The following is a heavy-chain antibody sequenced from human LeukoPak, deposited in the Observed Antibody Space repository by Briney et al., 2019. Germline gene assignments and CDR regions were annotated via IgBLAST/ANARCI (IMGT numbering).Heavy chain of an antibody. CDR1: GFTFANCA. CDR3: AKSLPGSGSYDY. Sequence: PGGSLRLSCAASGFTFANCAMNWVRQAPGKGLEWVSTISSSGGSTYYADSVKGRFTISRDNSKNTLYLQMNNLRAEDTAIYHCAKSLPGSGSYDYWGQGTLVTVSS. J-gene: IGHJ4*02. V-gene: IGHV3-23*01. CDR2: ISSSGGST. D-gene: IGHD3-10*01.